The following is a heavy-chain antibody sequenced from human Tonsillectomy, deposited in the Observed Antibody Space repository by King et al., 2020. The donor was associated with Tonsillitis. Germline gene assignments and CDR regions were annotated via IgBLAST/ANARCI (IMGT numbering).Heavy chain of an antibody. J-gene: IGHJ4*02. D-gene: IGHD5-18*01. CDR2: LIPIFGTA. CDR1: GGTFRSYV. Sequence: QLVQSGAEVKKPGSSVKGSCKASGGTFRSYVIRWVRQAPGQGLEWMGGLIPIFGTANYAQKFQGRVTITADESTSTAYMELSSLRSEDTAVYYCARGPDTARTHWGQGTLVTVSS. CDR3: ARGPDTARTH. V-gene: IGHV1-69*01.